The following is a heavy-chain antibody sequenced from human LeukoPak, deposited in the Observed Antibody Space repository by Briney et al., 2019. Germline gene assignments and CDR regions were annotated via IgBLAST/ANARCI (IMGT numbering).Heavy chain of an antibody. V-gene: IGHV3-23*01. CDR2: ISVGGDTT. CDR3: AKVRHTSGWKSYYFEF. J-gene: IGHJ4*02. D-gene: IGHD6-19*01. CDR1: GFTFNNYA. Sequence: PGGSLRLSCAASGFTFNNYAMSWVRQAPGKGLEWVSGISVGGDTTYYADSVKGRFTISRDNSKNTLYLQMNNLRAEDTAIYFCAKVRHTSGWKSYYFEFWGQGTLVTVSS.